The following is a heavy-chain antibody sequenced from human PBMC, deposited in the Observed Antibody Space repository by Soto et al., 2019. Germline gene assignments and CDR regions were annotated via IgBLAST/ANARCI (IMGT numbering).Heavy chain of an antibody. Sequence: GGSLRLSCAASGFSFNNFNMNWVRQVPGKGLEWISYITNTGDNTYYADSVKGRFTISRDNAKNSLYLQMNSLRAEDTAVYYCARARYYSSFWGQGTLVTVSS. CDR1: GFSFNNFN. V-gene: IGHV3-48*04. D-gene: IGHD3-22*01. J-gene: IGHJ4*02. CDR3: ARARYYSSF. CDR2: ITNTGDNT.